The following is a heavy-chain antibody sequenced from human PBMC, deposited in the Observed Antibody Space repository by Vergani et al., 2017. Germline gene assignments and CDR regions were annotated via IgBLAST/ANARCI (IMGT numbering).Heavy chain of an antibody. D-gene: IGHD3-10*01. CDR2: IYPGDSEV. CDR1: GYIFSNFW. Sequence: EKQLVQSGSETIKPGESLKISCQAFGYIFSNFWIGWVRQRPGRGLEWMGIIYPGDSEVKSNPTFRGQVIFSVDTSVNTAYLQWRSLQASDTATYFCASGGHGSENGGALQLWGQGTNITVSS. V-gene: IGHV5-51*01. J-gene: IGHJ3*01. CDR3: ASGGHGSENGGALQL.